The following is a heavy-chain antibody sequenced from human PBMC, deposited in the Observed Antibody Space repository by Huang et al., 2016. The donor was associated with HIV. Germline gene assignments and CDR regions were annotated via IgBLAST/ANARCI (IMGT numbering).Heavy chain of an antibody. CDR2: IIPRCGTR. CDR1: GGSFNNFG. V-gene: IGHV1-69*13. CDR3: AKRGGAWGSPYAFDL. Sequence: QVQLVQSGAEVRKPGSSVKVSCRASGGSFNNFGINWVRQAPAQGLEWRGGIIPRCGTRNDAQGFKDRVTITADETTGVVHLEVTSLRSDDTAVYFCAKRGGAWGSPYAFDLWGPGTMVTVSS. J-gene: IGHJ3*01. D-gene: IGHD3-16*01.